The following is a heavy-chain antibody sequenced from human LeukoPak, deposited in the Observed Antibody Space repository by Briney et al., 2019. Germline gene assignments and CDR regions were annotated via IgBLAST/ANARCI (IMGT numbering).Heavy chain of an antibody. CDR3: ARDPSSWFDP. CDR1: GGSISSYY. CDR2: IHTSGST. J-gene: IGHJ5*02. V-gene: IGHV4-4*07. Sequence: SETLSLTCTVSGGSISSYYWSWIRQPARKGLEWIGRIHTSGSTNYNPSLKSRVTMSVDTSKNQFSLKVSSVTAADTAVYYCARDPSSWFDPWGQGTLVTVSS.